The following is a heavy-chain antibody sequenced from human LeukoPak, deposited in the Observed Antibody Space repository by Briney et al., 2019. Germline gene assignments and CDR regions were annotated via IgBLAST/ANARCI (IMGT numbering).Heavy chain of an antibody. CDR3: ARHEFDGSGSYFDY. J-gene: IGHJ4*02. CDR1: GYSFTNYW. V-gene: IGHV5-51*01. CDR2: IYPGDSDT. Sequence: GESLKTSCKGSGYSFTNYWIGWVRQMPGQGLEWMGVIYPGDSDTRYSPSFQGQVTISTDKSISTAYLQWSSLKASDTAMYYCARHEFDGSGSYFDYWGQGTLVTVSS. D-gene: IGHD3-10*01.